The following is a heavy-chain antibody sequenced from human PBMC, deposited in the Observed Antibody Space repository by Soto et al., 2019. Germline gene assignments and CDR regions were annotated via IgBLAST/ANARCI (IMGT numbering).Heavy chain of an antibody. V-gene: IGHV2-5*01. CDR1: TFSLSAIGAS. CDR3: VHRLDVPGLAFDP. D-gene: IGHD3-10*02. Sequence: SGPTLVNPTQTIRLTCALSTFSLSAIGASLGWIRQPPVKALEWLTHIYWNDDKRYTPSLRSRHPISKDTSKNQMVLTCTNMDPADTGTYYGVHRLDVPGLAFDPWGQGTTVTVSS. J-gene: IGHJ6*02. CDR2: IYWNDDK.